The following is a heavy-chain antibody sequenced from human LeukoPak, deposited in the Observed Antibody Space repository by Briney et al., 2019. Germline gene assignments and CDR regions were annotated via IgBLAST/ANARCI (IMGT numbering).Heavy chain of an antibody. J-gene: IGHJ3*02. D-gene: IGHD3-22*01. CDR3: AREIQVEDYYDSSGYSSNAFDI. Sequence: GGSLRLSCAASGFTFSSYGMHWVRQAPGKGLEWVAFIRYDGSNKYYADSVKGRFTISRDNSKNTLYLQMNSLRAEDTAVYYCAREIQVEDYYDSSGYSSNAFDIWGQGTMVTVSS. CDR2: IRYDGSNK. V-gene: IGHV3-30*02. CDR1: GFTFSSYG.